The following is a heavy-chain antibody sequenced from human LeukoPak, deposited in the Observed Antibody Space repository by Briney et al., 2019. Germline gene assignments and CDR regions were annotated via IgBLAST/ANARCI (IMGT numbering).Heavy chain of an antibody. D-gene: IGHD2-8*01. CDR2: INHSGST. CDR1: GCSISSYY. CDR3: ARGRRIVLMVYAPEGDAFDI. J-gene: IGHJ3*02. Sequence: NPSETLSLTCTVSGCSISSYYWSWIRQPPGNGLEWIGEINHSGSTNYNPSLKSLVTISVDTSKNQFSLKLSSVTAADTAVYYCARGRRIVLMVYAPEGDAFDIWGQGTMVTVSS. V-gene: IGHV4-34*01.